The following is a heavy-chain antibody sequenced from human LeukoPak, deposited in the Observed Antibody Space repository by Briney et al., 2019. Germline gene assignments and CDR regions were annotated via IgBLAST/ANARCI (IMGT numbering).Heavy chain of an antibody. D-gene: IGHD3-22*01. CDR2: INPNSGGT. J-gene: IGHJ3*02. CDR1: GYTFTGYY. CDR3: ARGGYYYDSSGHDAFDI. V-gene: IGHV1-2*02. Sequence: GASVKVSCKASGYTFTGYYMHWVRQAPGQGLEWMGWINPNSGGTNYAQKFQGRVTITRNTSISTAYMELSSLRSEDTAVYYCARGGYYYDSSGHDAFDIWGQGTMVTVSS.